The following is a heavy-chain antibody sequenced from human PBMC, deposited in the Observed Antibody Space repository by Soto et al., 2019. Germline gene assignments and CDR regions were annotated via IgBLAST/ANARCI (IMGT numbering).Heavy chain of an antibody. J-gene: IGHJ4*02. CDR2: SIPVLGTT. V-gene: IGHV1-69*01. CDR3: ARARDERERSYDFWGGSFES. CDR1: GGAFSSFD. D-gene: IGHD3-3*01. Sequence: QVQLVQSGAEVKKPGSSVKFSCKASGGAFSSFDISWVRQAPGLGLEWMGGSIPVLGTTSYAQKFQGRITITADAYTRTAHMGLYSLRPDDTAIYYCARARDERERSYDFWGGSFESWGQGPLVTVSS.